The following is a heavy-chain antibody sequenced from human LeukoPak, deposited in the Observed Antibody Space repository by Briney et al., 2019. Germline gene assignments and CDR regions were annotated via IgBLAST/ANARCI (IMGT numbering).Heavy chain of an antibody. J-gene: IGHJ4*02. CDR2: IYSGGST. CDR3: ARDVTGYSSSWYYDY. D-gene: IGHD6-13*01. V-gene: IGHV3-66*01. Sequence: GGSLRLSCAASEFSVGSNYMTWVRQAPGKGLEWVSLIYSGGSTYYADSVKGRFTISRDNSKNTLYLQMNSLRAEDTAVYYCARDVTGYSSSWYYDYWGQGTLVTVSS. CDR1: EFSVGSNY.